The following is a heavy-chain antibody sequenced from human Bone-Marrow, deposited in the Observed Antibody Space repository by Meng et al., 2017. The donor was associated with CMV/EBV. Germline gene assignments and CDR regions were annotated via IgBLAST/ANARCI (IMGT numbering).Heavy chain of an antibody. J-gene: IGHJ6*02. CDR3: ARVTGISWGYGLDV. Sequence: GESLKISCTASGFTFGDYAMSWVRQAPGKGLEWVGFIRSKAYGGTTEYAASVKGRFTISRDDSKSIAYLQMNSLKTEDTAIYYCARVTGISWGYGLDVWGQGTTVTVSS. CDR2: IRSKAYGGTT. D-gene: IGHD2-21*01. V-gene: IGHV3-49*04. CDR1: GFTFGDYA.